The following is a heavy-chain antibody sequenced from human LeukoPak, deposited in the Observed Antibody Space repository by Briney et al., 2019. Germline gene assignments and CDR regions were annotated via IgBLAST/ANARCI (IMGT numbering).Heavy chain of an antibody. CDR2: ISGSGGST. D-gene: IGHD3-22*01. Sequence: QPGGSLRLSCAASGFTFSSYAMSWVRQAPGKGLEWVSAISGSGGSTYYADSVKGRFTISRDNSKNTLYLQMNSLRAEDTAVYYCAKGAEYYYDSSGPDDYWGQGTLVTVSS. J-gene: IGHJ4*02. CDR3: AKGAEYYYDSSGPDDY. CDR1: GFTFSSYA. V-gene: IGHV3-23*01.